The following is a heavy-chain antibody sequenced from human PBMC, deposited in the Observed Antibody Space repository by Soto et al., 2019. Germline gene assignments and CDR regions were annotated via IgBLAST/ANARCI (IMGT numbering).Heavy chain of an antibody. V-gene: IGHV3-33*01. CDR1: GFTFNTYS. J-gene: IGHJ4*02. D-gene: IGHD4-17*01. Sequence: QVQLEESGGGVVQPGRSLRLSCEASGFTFNTYSMHWVRQPPGKGLEWLAAIWYDGTQKYYADSVKGRFIITRDNSKKTLYLEMNSLRAEDPAVYYCARAGGTTVTGLWHFDTWGQGTLVTFSS. CDR2: IWYDGTQK. CDR3: ARAGGTTVTGLWHFDT.